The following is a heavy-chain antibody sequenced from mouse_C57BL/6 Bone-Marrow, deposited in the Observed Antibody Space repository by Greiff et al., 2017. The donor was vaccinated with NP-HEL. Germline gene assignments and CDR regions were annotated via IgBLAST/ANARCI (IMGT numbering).Heavy chain of an antibody. J-gene: IGHJ1*03. CDR1: GYTFTSYW. D-gene: IGHD1-1*02. V-gene: IGHV1-7*01. CDR3: ARENYGPHWYFEV. Sequence: QVQLKQSGAELAKPGASVKLSCKASGYTFTSYWMHWVKPRPGQGLEWIGYINPSSGYTKYNQKFKDKATLTADKSSSTAYMQLSSLTYEDSAVYYCARENYGPHWYFEVWGTGTTVTVSS. CDR2: INPSSGYT.